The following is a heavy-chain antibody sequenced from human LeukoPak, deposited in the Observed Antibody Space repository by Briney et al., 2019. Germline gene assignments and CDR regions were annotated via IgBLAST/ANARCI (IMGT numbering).Heavy chain of an antibody. D-gene: IGHD3-22*01. CDR3: ARPLLPYSSGYNQGYDY. J-gene: IGHJ4*02. CDR2: ISGSGGST. Sequence: GGSLRLSCAASGFTFSSYAMSWVRQAPGKGLEWVSAISGSGGSTYYADSVKGRFTISRDNSKNTLYLQMNSLRAEDTAVYYCARPLLPYSSGYNQGYDYWGQGTLVTVSS. CDR1: GFTFSSYA. V-gene: IGHV3-23*01.